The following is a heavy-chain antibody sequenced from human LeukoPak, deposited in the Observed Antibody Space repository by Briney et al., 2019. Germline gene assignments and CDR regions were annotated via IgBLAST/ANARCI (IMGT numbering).Heavy chain of an antibody. CDR1: GFTFSSYW. CDR3: ASAMYRPLQH. V-gene: IGHV3-48*01. Sequence: GGSLRLSCAASGFTFSSYWMSWVRQAPGKGLEWVSYISSSSSTIYYADSVKGRFTISRDNAKNSLYLQMNSLRAEDTAVYYCASAMYRPLQHWGQGTLVTVSS. CDR2: ISSSSSTI. D-gene: IGHD1-26*01. J-gene: IGHJ1*01.